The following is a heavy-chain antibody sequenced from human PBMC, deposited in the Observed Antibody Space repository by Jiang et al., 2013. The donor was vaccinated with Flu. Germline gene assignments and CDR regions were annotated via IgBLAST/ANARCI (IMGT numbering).Heavy chain of an antibody. CDR1: GFTFSSYA. Sequence: VQLLESGGGLVQPGGSLRLSCSASGFTFSSYAMHWVRQAPGKGLEYVSAISSNGGSTYYADSVKGRFTISRDNSKNTLYLQMSSLRAEDTAVYYCVKVSKSDFWSGPPGDYWGQGTLVTVSS. D-gene: IGHD3-3*01. CDR2: ISSNGGST. V-gene: IGHV3-64D*06. J-gene: IGHJ4*02. CDR3: VKVSKSDFWSGPPGDY.